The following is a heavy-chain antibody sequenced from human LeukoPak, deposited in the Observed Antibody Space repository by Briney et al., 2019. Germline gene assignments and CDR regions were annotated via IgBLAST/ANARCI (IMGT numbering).Heavy chain of an antibody. CDR3: ARLVGDDGQWLVHRLRAFDY. V-gene: IGHV4-39*07. D-gene: IGHD6-19*01. CDR2: IYYRGST. CDR1: GGSISSSSYY. Sequence: PSETLSLTCTVSGGSISSSSYYWGWIRQPPGKGLEWIGSIYYRGSTYYNPSLMSRVTISVDTSKNQFSLKLSSVTAADTAVYYCARLVGDDGQWLVHRLRAFDYWGQGTLVTVSS. J-gene: IGHJ4*02.